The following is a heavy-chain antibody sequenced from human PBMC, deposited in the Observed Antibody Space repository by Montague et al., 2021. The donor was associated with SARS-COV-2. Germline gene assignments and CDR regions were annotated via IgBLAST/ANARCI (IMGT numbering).Heavy chain of an antibody. CDR3: ARGGGHSADYYYY. Sequence: SETLSLTCTVSCRSINNQYWSWIRHPPRTGPESIGVMYYSGSTNYNPSLKSRVTISVDTSKNQFSLKLSSVTAADTAVYHCARGGGHSADYYYY. D-gene: IGHD2-21*01. CDR1: CRSINNQY. V-gene: IGHV4-59*11. CDR2: MYYSGST. J-gene: IGHJ6*01.